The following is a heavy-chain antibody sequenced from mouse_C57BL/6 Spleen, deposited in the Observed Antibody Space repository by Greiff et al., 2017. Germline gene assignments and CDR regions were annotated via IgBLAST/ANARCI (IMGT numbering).Heavy chain of an antibody. J-gene: IGHJ1*03. V-gene: IGHV1-18*01. CDR3: ARLDYGSSYDWYCDV. Sequence: VQLQQSGPELVKPGASVKIPCKASGYTFTDYNMDWVKQSHGKSLEWIGDINPNNGGTIYNQKFKGKATLTVDKSSSTAYMERRSLTSEDTAVYYCARLDYGSSYDWYCDVWGTGTTVTVSS. D-gene: IGHD1-1*01. CDR1: GYTFTDYN. CDR2: INPNNGGT.